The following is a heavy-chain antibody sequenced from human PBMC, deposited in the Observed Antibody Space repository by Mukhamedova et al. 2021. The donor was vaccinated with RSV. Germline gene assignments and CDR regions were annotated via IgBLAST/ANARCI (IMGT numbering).Heavy chain of an antibody. D-gene: IGHD3-3*01. V-gene: IGHV3-49*02. CDR3: TRGIFGVEVDAFDI. Sequence: QAPGKGLEWVCFIRSKVHGGTTEYAASVKGRFSISREESRYIAYLQMNSLKIEDTAVYYCTRGIFGVEVDAFDIWGPGTMVTVS. J-gene: IGHJ3*02. CDR2: IRSKVHGGTT.